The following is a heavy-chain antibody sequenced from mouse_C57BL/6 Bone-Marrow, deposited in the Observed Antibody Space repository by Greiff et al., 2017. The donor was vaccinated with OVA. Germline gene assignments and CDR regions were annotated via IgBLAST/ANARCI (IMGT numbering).Heavy chain of an antibody. Sequence: QVTLKASGAELVRPGASVKLSCKASGYTFTDYYINWVKQRPGQGLEWIARIYPGSGNTYYNEKFKGKATLTAEKSSSTAYMQLSSLTSEDSAVYFCARWGIYYYGSSYGYFDVWGTGTTVTVSS. V-gene: IGHV1-76*01. CDR1: GYTFTDYY. CDR3: ARWGIYYYGSSYGYFDV. D-gene: IGHD1-1*01. J-gene: IGHJ1*03. CDR2: IYPGSGNT.